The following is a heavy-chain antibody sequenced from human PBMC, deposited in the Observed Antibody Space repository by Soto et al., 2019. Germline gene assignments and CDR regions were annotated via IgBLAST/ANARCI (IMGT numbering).Heavy chain of an antibody. CDR1: GYTFTSYG. V-gene: IGHV1-18*04. D-gene: IGHD5-12*01. J-gene: IGHJ5*02. Sequence: ASVKVSCKASGYTFTSYGISWVRQAPGQGLEWMGWISAYNGNTKYAQKLQGRVTMNTDTSTSTAYMELRSLRSDDTAVYYCARYTRMVATQGFDPWGQGTLVTVSS. CDR2: ISAYNGNT. CDR3: ARYTRMVATQGFDP.